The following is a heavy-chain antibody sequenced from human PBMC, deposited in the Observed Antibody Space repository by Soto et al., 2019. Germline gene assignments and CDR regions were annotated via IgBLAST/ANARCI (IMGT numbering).Heavy chain of an antibody. CDR2: INHSGST. J-gene: IGHJ4*02. D-gene: IGHD6-19*01. V-gene: IGHV4-34*01. CDR1: GGSFSGYY. Sequence: QVQLQQWGAGLLKPSETLSLTCAVYGGSFSGYYWSWIRQPPGKGLEWIGEINHSGSTNYNPSLKSRVTISVDTSKNQFSLKLSSVPAADTAVYYCARDTQGRTVAGTFDYWGQGTLVTVSS. CDR3: ARDTQGRTVAGTFDY.